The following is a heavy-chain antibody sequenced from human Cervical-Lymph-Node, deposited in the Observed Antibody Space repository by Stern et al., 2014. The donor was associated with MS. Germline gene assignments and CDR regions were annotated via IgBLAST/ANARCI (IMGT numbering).Heavy chain of an antibody. CDR3: ARDLRLDY. Sequence: VQLAESGGGLVKPGGSLRLSCAASGFNFSIYNMNWVRQAPGKGLEWVSSISSRSRTNYADSVRGRFTISRDNAKNSLFLQMNSLRAEDTAIYYCARDLRLDYWGQGILVTVSS. CDR2: ISSRSRT. CDR1: GFNFSIYN. V-gene: IGHV3-21*01. J-gene: IGHJ4*02.